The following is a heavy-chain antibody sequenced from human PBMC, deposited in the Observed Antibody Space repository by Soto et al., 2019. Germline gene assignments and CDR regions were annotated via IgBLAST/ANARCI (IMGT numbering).Heavy chain of an antibody. CDR3: ARDIRFLEWLFRPYYYYYGMDV. V-gene: IGHV1-18*01. Sequence: SVKVSCKASGYTFTSYGISWVRQAPGQGLEWMGWISAYNGNTNYAQKLQGRVTMTTDTSTSTAYMELRSLRSDDTAVYYCARDIRFLEWLFRPYYYYYGMDVWGQGTTVTLSS. CDR1: GYTFTSYG. CDR2: ISAYNGNT. J-gene: IGHJ6*02. D-gene: IGHD3-3*01.